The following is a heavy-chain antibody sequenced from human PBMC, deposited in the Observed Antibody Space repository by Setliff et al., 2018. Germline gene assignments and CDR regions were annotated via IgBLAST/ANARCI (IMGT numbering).Heavy chain of an antibody. J-gene: IGHJ3*02. CDR2: IIPIFGTA. CDR3: ATNSYSGGFFAFDI. D-gene: IGHD1-26*01. CDR1: GGTFSSYA. V-gene: IGHV1-69*06. Sequence: RASVKVSCKASGGTFSSYAISWVRQAPGQGLEWMGRIIPIFGTANYAQKFQGRVTITANKSTSTAYMELSSLRSEDTAVYYCATNSYSGGFFAFDIRGQGTMVTVSS.